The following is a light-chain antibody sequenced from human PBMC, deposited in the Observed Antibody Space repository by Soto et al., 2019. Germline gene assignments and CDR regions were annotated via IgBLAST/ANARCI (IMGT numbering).Light chain of an antibody. CDR1: NSNIGGNT. CDR3: ATWDDSLNAAV. J-gene: IGLJ1*01. CDR2: SND. Sequence: QSALTQPPSASGTPGQRVTISCSGSNSNIGGNTVNWYQQLPGAAPKLLMYSNDQRPSGVPDRFSGSKFGTTASLAISGLQSEDEADYRCATWDDSLNAAVFGAGTNVTVL. V-gene: IGLV1-44*01.